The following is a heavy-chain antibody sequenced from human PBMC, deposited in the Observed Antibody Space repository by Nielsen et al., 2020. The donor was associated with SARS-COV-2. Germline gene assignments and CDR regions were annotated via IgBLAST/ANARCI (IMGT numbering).Heavy chain of an antibody. CDR2: ISAYNGNT. CDR3: ARVAYCTNGVCPPRY. CDR1: GYTFTSYG. Sequence: ASVKVSCKASGYTFTSYGISWVRQAPGQGLEWMGWISAYNGNTNYAQKLQGRVTMTTDTSTSTAYMELRSLRSDDTAVYYCARVAYCTNGVCPPRYWGQGTLVTVSS. J-gene: IGHJ4*02. D-gene: IGHD2-8*01. V-gene: IGHV1-18*01.